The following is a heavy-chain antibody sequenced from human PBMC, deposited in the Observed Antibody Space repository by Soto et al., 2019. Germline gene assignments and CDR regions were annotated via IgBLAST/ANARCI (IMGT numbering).Heavy chain of an antibody. V-gene: IGHV4-59*08. D-gene: IGHD4-4*01. CDR1: GGSITGYY. Sequence: QVQLQESGPGLVQPSETLSLTCTVSGGSITGYYWSWIRQPPGKGPEWIGNIHYSGSTNYNPSLKSLVTISVDTTKKQFSRMLSSVTAAETAVYYCARHSYYSNPLRFDPWGQGTMVTVSS. CDR2: IHYSGST. J-gene: IGHJ5*02. CDR3: ARHSYYSNPLRFDP.